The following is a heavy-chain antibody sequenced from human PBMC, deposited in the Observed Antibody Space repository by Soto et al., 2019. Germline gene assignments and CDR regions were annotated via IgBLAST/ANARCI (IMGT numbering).Heavy chain of an antibody. V-gene: IGHV3-23*01. Sequence: EVQLLESGGGLVQPGGSLRLSCAASGFTFGDYNMNWVRQAPGKGLEWVSGITGSGGASYYADSVKGRFIISRDNSNDMVHLQMDGLRVDDTAVYYCAKEGRYGGSWPPVDSWGQGTLVTVSS. CDR2: ITGSGGAS. D-gene: IGHD6-13*01. CDR1: GFTFGDYN. CDR3: AKEGRYGGSWPPVDS. J-gene: IGHJ5*01.